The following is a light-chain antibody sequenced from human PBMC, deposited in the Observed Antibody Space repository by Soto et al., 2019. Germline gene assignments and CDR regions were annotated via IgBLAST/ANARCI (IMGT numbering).Light chain of an antibody. Sequence: DLQMTQSPSSLSASVGDRVTITCRPSQTISIYLNWYQQKPGKAPELLIYAASSLQSGVPSRFSGSGSGTVFTLTISSLQPEDFATYYCQQSYSIPWTFGQGTKVDIK. CDR2: AAS. CDR3: QQSYSIPWT. V-gene: IGKV1-39*01. J-gene: IGKJ1*01. CDR1: QTISIY.